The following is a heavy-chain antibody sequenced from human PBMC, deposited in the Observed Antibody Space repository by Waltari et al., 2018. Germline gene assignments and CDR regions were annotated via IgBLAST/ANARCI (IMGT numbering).Heavy chain of an antibody. D-gene: IGHD2-15*01. CDR3: VTSHGGQVYACDC. CDR1: GFTFSSRV. Sequence: EVQLLESGGDLVQSGGSLRLSCAASGFTFSSRVMSWVRQGPGKGPEWVSGISGSGDITSYADSVKGRFTISRDNSKNTLYLQMNSLRAGDTALYYCVTSHGGQVYACDCWGQGTLVTVSS. J-gene: IGHJ4*02. CDR2: ISGSGDIT. V-gene: IGHV3-23*01.